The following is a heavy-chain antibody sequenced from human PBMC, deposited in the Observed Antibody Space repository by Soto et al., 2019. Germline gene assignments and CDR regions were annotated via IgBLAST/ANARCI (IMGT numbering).Heavy chain of an antibody. CDR3: ARGYNWSYIDGMDV. J-gene: IGHJ6*02. CDR1: GGSVSSGSYY. D-gene: IGHD1-7*01. V-gene: IGHV4-61*01. CDR2: IYYSGST. Sequence: QVQLQESGPGLVKPSETLSLTCTVSGGSVSSGSYYWSWIRQPPGKGLGWIGYIYYSGSTNYNPSLERRVTISVDTSKNQFSLKLSSVTAADTAVYYCARGYNWSYIDGMDVWGQGTTVTVSS.